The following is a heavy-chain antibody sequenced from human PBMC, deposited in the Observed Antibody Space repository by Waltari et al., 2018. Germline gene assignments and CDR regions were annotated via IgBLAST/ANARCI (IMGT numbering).Heavy chain of an antibody. CDR2: VSPIYGPP. CDR1: GGTFSSYA. CDR3: AGGDYSGTYYSYYYYMDV. J-gene: IGHJ6*03. D-gene: IGHD1-26*01. V-gene: IGHV1-69*12. Sequence: QVHLVQSGAEVKKPGSSVKVSCKASGGTFSSYAISWVRQAPGQGTEWMGGVSPIYGPPNYAQKFQGRVTITADESTSTAYMELSSLRSEGTAVYYCAGGDYSGTYYSYYYYMDVCGKGTTVTISS.